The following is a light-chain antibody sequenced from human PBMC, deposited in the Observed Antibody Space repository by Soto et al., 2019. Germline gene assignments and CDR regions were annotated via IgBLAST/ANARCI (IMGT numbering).Light chain of an antibody. Sequence: DIQMTQSPSSLSASVGDRVTITCRASQNITFYLNWYQQKPGKAPKLLIYAASNLQSGVPSRFSGSGSGTDFTLTISSLQPEDVATYYCQQSYTTPVYSFGQGTKLESK. CDR3: QQSYTTPVYS. CDR1: QNITFY. J-gene: IGKJ2*01. CDR2: AAS. V-gene: IGKV1-39*01.